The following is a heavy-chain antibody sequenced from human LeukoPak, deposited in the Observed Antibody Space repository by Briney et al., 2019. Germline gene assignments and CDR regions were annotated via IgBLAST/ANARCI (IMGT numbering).Heavy chain of an antibody. CDR2: IIPIFGTA. Sequence: SVKVSCKASGGTFSSYAISWVRQAPGQGLEWMGGIIPIFGTANYAQKFQGRVTMTRDTSTSTVYMELSSLRSEDTAVYYCAREHCSSTSCYGHSDQGVPWGQGTLVTVSS. J-gene: IGHJ4*02. D-gene: IGHD2-2*01. CDR3: AREHCSSTSCYGHSDQGVP. V-gene: IGHV1-69*05. CDR1: GGTFSSYA.